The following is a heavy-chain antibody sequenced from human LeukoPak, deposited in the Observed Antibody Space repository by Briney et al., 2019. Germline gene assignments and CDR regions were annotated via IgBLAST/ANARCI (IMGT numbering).Heavy chain of an antibody. CDR3: ARNTSAWSPLGETQSAPHCFDS. CDR2: IYNTGST. Sequence: SETLSLTCGVSGNFISRGYYWAWIRQPPGKGLEWIGSIYNTGSTYYNPSLKSRVTMSIDTSKNQFSLKLSSVTAADTVVYYCARNTSAWSPLGETQSAPHCFDSWGQGTLVTVSS. D-gene: IGHD6-19*01. CDR1: GNFISRGYY. J-gene: IGHJ4*02. V-gene: IGHV4-38-2*01.